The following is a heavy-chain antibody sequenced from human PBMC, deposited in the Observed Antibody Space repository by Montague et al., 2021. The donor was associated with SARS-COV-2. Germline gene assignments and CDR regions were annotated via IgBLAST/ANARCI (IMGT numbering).Heavy chain of an antibody. CDR2: IYYSGST. CDR1: GGSISSSSYY. D-gene: IGHD3-22*01. J-gene: IGHJ3*02. CDR3: ARFPTSYYYDSKAAPATPDAFDI. Sequence: TRSFTCTVSGGSISSSSYYWGWIRQPPGKGLEWIGSIYYSGSTYYNPSLKSRVTISVDTSKNQFSLKLSSVTAADTAVYYCARFPTSYYYDSKAAPATPDAFDIWGQGTMVTVSS. V-gene: IGHV4-39*01.